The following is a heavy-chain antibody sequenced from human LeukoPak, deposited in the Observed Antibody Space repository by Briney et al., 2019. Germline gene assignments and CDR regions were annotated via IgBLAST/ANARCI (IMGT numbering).Heavy chain of an antibody. D-gene: IGHD1-26*01. CDR2: ISYSGSP. Sequence: SETLSLTCAVYGGSFSGYYWSWIRQPPGEGLEWIGSISYSGSPSYNPSLKSRVTISVDRSKNQFSLKLSSVTAADTAVYYCARGQAGATTLFDYWGQGTLVTVSS. CDR3: ARGQAGATTLFDY. V-gene: IGHV4-34*01. CDR1: GGSFSGYY. J-gene: IGHJ4*02.